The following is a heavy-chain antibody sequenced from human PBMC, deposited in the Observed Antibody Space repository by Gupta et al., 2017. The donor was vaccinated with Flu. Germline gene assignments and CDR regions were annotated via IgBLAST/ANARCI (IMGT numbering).Heavy chain of an antibody. V-gene: IGHV1-2*02. CDR2: INPNSGGT. D-gene: IGHD2-15*01. Sequence: QVQLVQSGAEVKKPGASVKVSCKASGYTFTGYYMHWVRQAPGQGLEWMGWINPNSGGTNYAQKFQGRVTMTRDTSISTAYMELSRLRSDDTAVYYCARRACSGGSCQRRGIWFDPWGQGTLVTVSS. J-gene: IGHJ5*02. CDR1: GYTFTGYY. CDR3: ARRACSGGSCQRRGIWFDP.